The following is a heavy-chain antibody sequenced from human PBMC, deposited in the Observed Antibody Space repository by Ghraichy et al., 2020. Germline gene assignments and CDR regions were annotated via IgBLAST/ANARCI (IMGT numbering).Heavy chain of an antibody. CDR3: ARVDDSSGYYIDY. CDR2: IYYSGST. J-gene: IGHJ4*02. D-gene: IGHD3-22*01. CDR1: GGSISSSY. V-gene: IGHV4-59*01. Sequence: SETLSLTCTVSGGSISSSYWSWIRQPPGKGLEWIGYIYYSGSTNYNPSLKSRVTISVDTSKNQFSLKLSSVTAADTAVYYCARVDDSSGYYIDYWGQGTLVTVSS.